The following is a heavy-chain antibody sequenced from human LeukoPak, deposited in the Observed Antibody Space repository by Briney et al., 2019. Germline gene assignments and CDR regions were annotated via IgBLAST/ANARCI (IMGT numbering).Heavy chain of an antibody. Sequence: GGSLRLSCAASGFTFSSYSMNWVRQAPGKGLEWVAVISYDGSNKSYADSMKGRLTISRDNSKNTLYLQMNSLRAEDTAVYYCAKGGLRYFDWLLSRFDYWGQGTLVTVSS. J-gene: IGHJ4*02. D-gene: IGHD3-9*01. CDR2: ISYDGSNK. CDR3: AKGGLRYFDWLLSRFDY. V-gene: IGHV3-30*18. CDR1: GFTFSSYS.